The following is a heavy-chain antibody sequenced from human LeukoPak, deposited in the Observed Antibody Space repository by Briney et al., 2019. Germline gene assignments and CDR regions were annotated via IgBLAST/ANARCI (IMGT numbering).Heavy chain of an antibody. J-gene: IGHJ4*02. Sequence: SETLSLTCTVSGGSISSYYWSWIRQPPGKGLEWIGYIYYSGSTNYSPSLKSRVTISVDTSKNQFSLKLSSVTAADTAVYYCARFEPNCSSTSCYVDYWGQGTLVTVSS. V-gene: IGHV4-59*01. D-gene: IGHD2-2*01. CDR3: ARFEPNCSSTSCYVDY. CDR2: IYYSGST. CDR1: GGSISSYY.